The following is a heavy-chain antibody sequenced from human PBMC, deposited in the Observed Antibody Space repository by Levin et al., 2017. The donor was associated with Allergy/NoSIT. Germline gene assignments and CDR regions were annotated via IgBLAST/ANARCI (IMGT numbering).Heavy chain of an antibody. Sequence: ASVKVSCKASGYTFTSYGISWVRQAPGQGLEWMGWISAYNGNTNYAQKLQGRVTMTTDTSTSTAYMELRSLRSDDTAVYYCAGGAYPVHLLWFGELSTGDYYYYGMDVWGQGTTVTVSS. V-gene: IGHV1-18*01. CDR3: AGGAYPVHLLWFGELSTGDYYYYGMDV. CDR2: ISAYNGNT. D-gene: IGHD3-10*01. J-gene: IGHJ6*02. CDR1: GYTFTSYG.